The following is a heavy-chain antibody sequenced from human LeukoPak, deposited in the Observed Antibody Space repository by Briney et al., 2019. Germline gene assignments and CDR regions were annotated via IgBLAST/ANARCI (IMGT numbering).Heavy chain of an antibody. CDR3: ARAARTGNYYYYMDV. CDR1: GGSISSYY. D-gene: IGHD3-10*01. J-gene: IGHJ6*03. CDR2: IYTSGST. V-gene: IGHV4-4*07. Sequence: SETLSLTCTVSGGSISSYYWSWIRQPAGKGLEWIGRIYTSGSTNYNPSLKSRVTMSVDTSKNQFSLKLSSVTAAATPVYYCARAARTGNYYYYMDVWGKGTTVTISS.